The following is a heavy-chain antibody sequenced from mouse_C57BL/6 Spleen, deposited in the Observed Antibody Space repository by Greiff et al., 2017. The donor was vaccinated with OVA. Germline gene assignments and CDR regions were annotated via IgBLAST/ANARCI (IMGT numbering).Heavy chain of an antibody. CDR2: ISSGSSTI. V-gene: IGHV5-17*01. CDR3: ARNDYYGSSVAMDY. J-gene: IGHJ4*01. D-gene: IGHD1-1*01. Sequence: EVQVVESGGGLVKPGGSLKPSGAASGFTFSDYGMHWVRQAPEKGLGWVAYISSGSSTIYYADTWKGRFTFSRDNAKNTLFLQMTSLRSEDTAMYYCARNDYYGSSVAMDYWGQGTSVTVSS. CDR1: GFTFSDYG.